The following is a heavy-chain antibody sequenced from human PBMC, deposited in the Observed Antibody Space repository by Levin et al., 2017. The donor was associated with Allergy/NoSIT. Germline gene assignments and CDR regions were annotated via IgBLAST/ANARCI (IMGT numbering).Heavy chain of an antibody. V-gene: IGHV3-9*01. CDR3: AKDISQWLRHWYFDL. CDR2: ISWNSGSI. Sequence: SCAASGFTFDDYAMHWVRQAPGKGLEWVSGISWNSGSIGYADSVKGRFTISRDNAKNSLYLQMNSLRAEDTALYYCAKDISQWLRHWYFDLWGRGTLVTVSS. J-gene: IGHJ2*01. CDR1: GFTFDDYA. D-gene: IGHD5-12*01.